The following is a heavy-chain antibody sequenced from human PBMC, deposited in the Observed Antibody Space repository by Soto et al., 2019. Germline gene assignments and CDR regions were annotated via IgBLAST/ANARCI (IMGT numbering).Heavy chain of an antibody. CDR2: LSGTGGST. CDR1: GFTFSNYA. Sequence: EVQLLESGGGLVQPGGSLRLSCAASGFTFSNYAMSWVRQAPGKGLELVSTLSGTGGSTYDADSVKGRFTIARNNSKNTLYLQMNSLRAEDTAVYYWAKDTVPVATPCFDPWGQGTLVTVSS. J-gene: IGHJ5*02. D-gene: IGHD2-2*01. V-gene: IGHV3-23*01. CDR3: AKDTVPVATPCFDP.